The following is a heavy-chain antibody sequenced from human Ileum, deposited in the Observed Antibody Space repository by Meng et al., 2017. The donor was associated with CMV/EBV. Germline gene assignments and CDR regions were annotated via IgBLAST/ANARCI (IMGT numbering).Heavy chain of an antibody. CDR2: MNPHSGGT. D-gene: IGHD2/OR15-2a*01. CDR1: GYTFTDFY. CDR3: ARAAIEYQLGY. J-gene: IGHJ4*02. V-gene: IGHV1-2*02. Sequence: ASVKVSCKASGYTFTDFYVHWVRQAPGQGLEWVGWMNPHSGGTTYAQKFQGRVTMTRDTSISTAYMELSRLRSDDTAVFYCARAAIEYQLGYWGQGTRVTVSS.